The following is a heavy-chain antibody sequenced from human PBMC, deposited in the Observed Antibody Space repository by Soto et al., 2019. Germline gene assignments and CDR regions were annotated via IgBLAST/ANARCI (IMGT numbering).Heavy chain of an antibody. CDR2: MNPNSGNT. Sequence: SVKVSCKASGYTFTSYDINWVRQATGQGLEWMGWMNPNSGNTSYAQKFQGRVTMTRNTSISTAYMELSSLRSEDTAVYYCARVAVLYEYGSGMGYYCMDNWGQGTTVTVSS. CDR3: ARVAVLYEYGSGMGYYCMDN. D-gene: IGHD3-10*01. J-gene: IGHJ6*02. V-gene: IGHV1-8*01. CDR1: GYTFTSYD.